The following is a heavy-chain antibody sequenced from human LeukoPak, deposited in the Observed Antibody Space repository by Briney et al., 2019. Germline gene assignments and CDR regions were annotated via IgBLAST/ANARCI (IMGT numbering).Heavy chain of an antibody. CDR3: ARDPILLRDWYFDL. CDR1: GGSISSSSYY. Sequence: SKTLSLTCTVSGGSISSSSYYWGWIRQPPGKGLEWIGSIYYSGSTYYNPSLKSRVTISVDTSKNQFSLQLNSVTPEDTAVYYCARDPILLRDWYFDLWGRGTLVTVSS. V-gene: IGHV4-39*02. D-gene: IGHD3-10*01. CDR2: IYYSGST. J-gene: IGHJ2*01.